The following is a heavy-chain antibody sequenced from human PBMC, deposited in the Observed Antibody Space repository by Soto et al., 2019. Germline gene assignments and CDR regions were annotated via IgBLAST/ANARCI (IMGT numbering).Heavy chain of an antibody. CDR1: GFTFINYA. CDR2: ISGGGDAA. CDR3: ERKILGSTTRPNYWYFDL. D-gene: IGHD7-27*01. Sequence: EVQVLESGGGLVQPGGSLRLSCAGSGFTFINYAMNWVRQAPRKGLEWVSSISGGGDAAFFPDSVRGRFTISRDNSKNTVTLQMNSLGVDDTAVYYCERKILGSTTRPNYWYFDLWGRGTLVTVSS. J-gene: IGHJ2*01. V-gene: IGHV3-23*01.